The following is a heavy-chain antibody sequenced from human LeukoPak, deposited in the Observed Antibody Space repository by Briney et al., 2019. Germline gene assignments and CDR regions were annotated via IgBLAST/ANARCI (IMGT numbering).Heavy chain of an antibody. J-gene: IGHJ4*02. V-gene: IGHV5-51*01. CDR3: ARRGFGYEAGPDY. CDR1: GYSFTSYW. CDR2: IYPGDSDT. Sequence: GESLNISCKGSGYSFTSYWIGGARQMPGKGLEWMGIIYPGDSDTRYSPSFQGQVTISADKSISTAYLQWSSLKASDTAMYYCARRGFGYEAGPDYWGQGTLVTVSS. D-gene: IGHD5-12*01.